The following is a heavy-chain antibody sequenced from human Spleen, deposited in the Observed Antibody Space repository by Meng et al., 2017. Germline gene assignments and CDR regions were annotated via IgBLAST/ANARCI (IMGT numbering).Heavy chain of an antibody. J-gene: IGHJ4*02. V-gene: IGHV4-61*02. CDR2: IYSSGSA. Sequence: SETLSLTCTVSGGSISSGSYYWSWIQQPAEKGLEWIGRIYSSGSANYNPSLKSRVTISVDTSKNQFSLKLNSVTAADTAVYYCARVPIVGYTYGHFDYWGQGTLVTVSS. D-gene: IGHD5-18*01. CDR1: GGSISSGSYY. CDR3: ARVPIVGYTYGHFDY.